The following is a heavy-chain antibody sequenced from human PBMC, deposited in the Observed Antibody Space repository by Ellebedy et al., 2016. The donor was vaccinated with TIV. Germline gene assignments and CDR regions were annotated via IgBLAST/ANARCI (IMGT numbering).Heavy chain of an antibody. J-gene: IGHJ4*02. CDR2: LHNSGSA. Sequence: PSETLSLTCNVSGGSIGSITYYWGWIRQSPGKGLEWIGNLHNSGSAYSNPSLKSRVTLSADTSKNQFSLRLTSVTAADAAVYFCARHGRGGTYRDYFDHWGQGILVTVSS. CDR3: ARHGRGGTYRDYFDH. CDR1: GGSIGSITYY. V-gene: IGHV4-39*01. D-gene: IGHD1-26*01.